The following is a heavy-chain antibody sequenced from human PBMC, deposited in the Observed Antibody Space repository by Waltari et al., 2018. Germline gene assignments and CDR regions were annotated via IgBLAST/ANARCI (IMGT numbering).Heavy chain of an antibody. J-gene: IGHJ4*02. CDR1: GDSVSSYY. D-gene: IGHD2-21*01. V-gene: IGHV4-4*07. CDR2: ISPTGST. Sequence: QVQLKESGPGLVKPSETLSLTCSVSGDSVSSYYWSWIRQPAGKGLEWIGRISPTGSTDYKPSLKSRLSITVDTSKNHFSLSLNSVTAADTAVYYCATETRYNCYGFTCPEIDYWGLGILVTVSS. CDR3: ATETRYNCYGFTCPEIDY.